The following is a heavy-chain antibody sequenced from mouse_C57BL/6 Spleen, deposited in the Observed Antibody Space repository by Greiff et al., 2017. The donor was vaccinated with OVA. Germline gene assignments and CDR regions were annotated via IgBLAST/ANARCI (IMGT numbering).Heavy chain of an antibody. CDR3: ARDVTGTYFDV. J-gene: IGHJ1*03. CDR1: GFNIKDYY. D-gene: IGHD4-1*01. Sequence: EVKLVESGAELVKPGASVKLSCTASGFNIKDYYMHWVKQRTEQGLEWIGRIDPEDGETKYAPKFQGKATITADTSSNTAYLQLSSLTSEDTAVYYGARDVTGTYFDVWGTGTTVTVSS. V-gene: IGHV14-2*01. CDR2: IDPEDGET.